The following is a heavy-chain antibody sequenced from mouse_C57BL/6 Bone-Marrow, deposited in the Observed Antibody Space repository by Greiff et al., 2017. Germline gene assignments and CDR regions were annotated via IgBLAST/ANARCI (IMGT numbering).Heavy chain of an antibody. J-gene: IGHJ3*01. V-gene: IGHV5-4*03. CDR2: ISDGGSYT. D-gene: IGHD2-4*01. Sequence: VTLMASGGGLVKPGGSLKLSCAASGFTFRSSALSWVRQTPEKRLEWVATISDGGSYTYYPDNVKGRFTISSAKAKNNLYLQMSHLKYEDTAMYYCASYDYDDGAWFAYWGQGTLVTVSA. CDR1: GFTFRSSA. CDR3: ASYDYDDGAWFAY.